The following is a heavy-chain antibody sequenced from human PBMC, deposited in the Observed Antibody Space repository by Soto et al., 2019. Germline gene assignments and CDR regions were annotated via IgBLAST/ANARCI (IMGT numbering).Heavy chain of an antibody. V-gene: IGHV1-69*12. D-gene: IGHD3-3*01. CDR1: GGTFSSYA. J-gene: IGHJ6*02. CDR2: IIPIFGTA. Sequence: QVQLVQSGAEVKKPGSSVKVSCKASGGTFSSYAISWVRQAPGQGLEWMGGIIPIFGTANYAQKFQGRVTSXADXCXSTAYMELSSLRSEDTAVYYCAGGGLRFLEGHGMDVWGQGTTVTVSS. CDR3: AGGGLRFLEGHGMDV.